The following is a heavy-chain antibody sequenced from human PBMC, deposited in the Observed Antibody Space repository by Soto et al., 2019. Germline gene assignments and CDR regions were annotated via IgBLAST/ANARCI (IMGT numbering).Heavy chain of an antibody. V-gene: IGHV1-18*01. CDR3: ARVNGYCRSTRCFVVRSYTMYG. CDR2: NSAYNGNT. CDR1: SYNFSSYG. D-gene: IGHD2-2*01. Sequence: QVQLVQSGAEVKKPGASVKVSCRASSYNFSSYGSSWVRQAPGQGLEWMGWNSAYNGNTNNEQKLQGEVPITPITSTGPAYIGLRSLQSDDTGLYYCARVNGYCRSTRCFVVRSYTMYGWGQGTTVTVSS. J-gene: IGHJ6*02.